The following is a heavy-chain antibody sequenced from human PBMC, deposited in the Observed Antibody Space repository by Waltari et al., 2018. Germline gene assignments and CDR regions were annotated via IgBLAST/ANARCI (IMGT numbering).Heavy chain of an antibody. Sequence: QVQLQQWGAGLLKPSGTLSLTCAFSGGSFNGRYCSWIRQPPGRGLEWIAEINPSGNTNYNPSLRSRVTMSVDTSKTESSLKVTSVTAADTAMYYCASGLGGYYFDSWGQGTLVSVSS. J-gene: IGHJ4*02. CDR3: ASGLGGYYFDS. CDR2: INPSGNT. V-gene: IGHV4-34*01. CDR1: GGSFNGRY. D-gene: IGHD3-16*01.